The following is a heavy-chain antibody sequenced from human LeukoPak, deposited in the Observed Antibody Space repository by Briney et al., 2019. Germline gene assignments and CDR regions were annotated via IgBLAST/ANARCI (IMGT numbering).Heavy chain of an antibody. CDR3: AKRATMSGATYYFDY. D-gene: IGHD5-12*01. Sequence: GGSLRLSCTASGFIFSDYWMSWVRQAPGKGLEWVANIKQDGSQTHYLESVKGRFTISRDNAKNSLYLQMNSLRAEDTAVYYCAKRATMSGATYYFDYWGQGTLVTVSS. V-gene: IGHV3-7*03. CDR1: GFIFSDYW. J-gene: IGHJ4*02. CDR2: IKQDGSQT.